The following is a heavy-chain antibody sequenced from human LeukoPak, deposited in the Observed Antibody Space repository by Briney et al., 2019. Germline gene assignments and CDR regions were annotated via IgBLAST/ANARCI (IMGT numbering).Heavy chain of an antibody. CDR3: ARAVGASFFDY. Sequence: GGSLRLSCAASGFTVSSNYMSWVRQAPGKGLEWVSVIYSGGSTYYADSVKGRFTISRDNSENALYLQMNSLRAEDTAVYYCARAVGASFFDYWGQGTLVTVSS. CDR1: GFTVSSNY. CDR2: IYSGGST. V-gene: IGHV3-53*01. D-gene: IGHD1-26*01. J-gene: IGHJ4*02.